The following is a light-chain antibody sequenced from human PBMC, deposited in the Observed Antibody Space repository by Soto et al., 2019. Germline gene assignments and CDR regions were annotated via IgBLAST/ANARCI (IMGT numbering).Light chain of an antibody. Sequence: QSVLTQPPSVSGAPGQRVTISCTGSSSNIGAGYDVHWYQQLPGTAPKLLIYGNSNRPSGVPDRFSGSKSGTSASLAITGIQAEEEADYYCQSYESSLSGVVFGGGTK. CDR3: QSYESSLSGVV. CDR1: SSNIGAGYD. J-gene: IGLJ2*01. V-gene: IGLV1-40*01. CDR2: GNS.